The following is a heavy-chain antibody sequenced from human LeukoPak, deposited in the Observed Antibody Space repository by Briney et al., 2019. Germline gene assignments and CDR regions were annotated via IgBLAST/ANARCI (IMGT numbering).Heavy chain of an antibody. J-gene: IGHJ4*02. CDR3: ASTRTLRDGYNLVF. V-gene: IGHV1-2*02. CDR1: GYTFASYY. Sequence: GASVKISCKASGYTFASYYMHWVRQAPGQGLEWINPNSGGTNYAQKFQGRVTMTRDTSISTIHMDLSSLRSDDTAVYYCASTRTLRDGYNLVFWGQGTLVTVSS. CDR2: NPNSGGT. D-gene: IGHD5-24*01.